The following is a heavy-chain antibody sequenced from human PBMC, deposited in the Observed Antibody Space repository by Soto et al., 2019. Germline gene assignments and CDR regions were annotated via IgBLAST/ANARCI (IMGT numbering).Heavy chain of an antibody. CDR1: GFTFSTYW. CDR3: ARDWGAPGRGSALGYYYHFGMDV. Sequence: EVQLVESGGGLVQPGGSLRLSCAASGFTFSTYWMNWVRQAPGKVLEWVANIKEDGSEAYYVDSVKGRFTISRDNAKNSLYLDMNSLRGEDTAVYYCARDWGAPGRGSALGYYYHFGMDVWGQGTTVTVPS. J-gene: IGHJ6*02. V-gene: IGHV3-7*05. CDR2: IKEDGSEA. D-gene: IGHD3-16*01.